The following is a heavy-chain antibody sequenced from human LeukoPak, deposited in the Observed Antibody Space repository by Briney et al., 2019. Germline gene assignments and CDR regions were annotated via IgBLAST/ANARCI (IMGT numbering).Heavy chain of an antibody. CDR1: GFXFSNYA. J-gene: IGHJ4*02. CDR3: AKDSDGGRHGDY. Sequence: GGSLRLSCAASGFXFSNYAMSWVRQAPGKGQEWVSVISANGGGTYYADSVKGRSSISRDNSKHTLYVQMNRLRDEDTAVYYCAKDSDGGRHGDYWGQGTLVTVSS. V-gene: IGHV3-23*01. CDR2: ISANGGGT. D-gene: IGHD4-23*01.